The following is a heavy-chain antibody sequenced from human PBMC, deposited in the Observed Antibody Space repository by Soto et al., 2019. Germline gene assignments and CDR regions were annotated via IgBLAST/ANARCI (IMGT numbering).Heavy chain of an antibody. CDR1: GGTFSSYR. D-gene: IGHD2-21*01. J-gene: IGHJ1*01. CDR3: ARAGPSRVELVSATEYFQH. Sequence: SVKVSCKASGGTFSSYRFNWVRQARGQGLEWLGGIVPIYRTADYAQKFQGRVTMTRDTSTSTVYMELSSLRSEDTAVYYCARAGPSRVELVSATEYFQHCGQRTLVIVSA. V-gene: IGHV1-69*05. CDR2: IVPIYRTA.